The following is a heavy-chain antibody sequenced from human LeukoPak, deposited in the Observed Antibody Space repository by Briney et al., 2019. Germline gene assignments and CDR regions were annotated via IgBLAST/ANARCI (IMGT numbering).Heavy chain of an antibody. Sequence: QPGGSLRLSCAASGFTFSSFWMHWVRQAPGKGLVWVSRINSDGSGTTYTDSVRGRFTISRDNAKNTLYLQMNSLRAEDTAVYYCARDLTNGALDYWGQGTLVTVS. J-gene: IGHJ4*02. D-gene: IGHD1-1*01. CDR3: ARDLTNGALDY. V-gene: IGHV3-74*01. CDR1: GFTFSSFW. CDR2: INSDGSGT.